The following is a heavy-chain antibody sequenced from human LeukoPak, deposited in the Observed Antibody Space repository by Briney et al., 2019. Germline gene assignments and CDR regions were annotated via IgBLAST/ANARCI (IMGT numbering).Heavy chain of an antibody. CDR3: ARGAPDCSGGSCYVYFDY. CDR1: GYTFTSYY. Sequence: ASVKVSCKASGYTFTSYYIHWVRQAPGQGLEWMGIINPSGGSTSYAQRFQGRVTMTRDTSTSTVYMELGSLRSEDTAVYYCARGAPDCSGGSCYVYFDYWGQGTLVTVSS. D-gene: IGHD2-15*01. CDR2: INPSGGST. J-gene: IGHJ4*02. V-gene: IGHV1-46*01.